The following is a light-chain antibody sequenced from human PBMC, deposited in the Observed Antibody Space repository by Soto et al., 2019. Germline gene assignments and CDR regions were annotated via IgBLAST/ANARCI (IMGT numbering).Light chain of an antibody. Sequence: QSVLTQPPSVSGAPGQRVTISCTGSSSNIGAGYDVHWYQQLPGTAPKLLIYGNSNRPSGVPDRFSGSKSGTSASLAITGLQAEDETDYYCQSYDSSLNAVVFGGGTKVTV. J-gene: IGLJ2*01. V-gene: IGLV1-40*01. CDR3: QSYDSSLNAVV. CDR2: GNS. CDR1: SSNIGAGYD.